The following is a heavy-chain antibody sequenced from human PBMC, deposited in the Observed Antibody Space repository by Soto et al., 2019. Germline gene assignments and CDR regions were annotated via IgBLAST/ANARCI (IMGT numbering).Heavy chain of an antibody. Sequence: PSETLSLTCTVSGGSISSYYWSWIRQPPGKGLEWIGYIYYSGSTNYNPSLKSRVTISVDTSKNQFSLKLSSVTAADTAVYYCARAELGYCSSTSCSNWFDPWGQGTLVTVSS. CDR2: IYYSGST. V-gene: IGHV4-59*01. J-gene: IGHJ5*02. CDR3: ARAELGYCSSTSCSNWFDP. D-gene: IGHD2-2*01. CDR1: GGSISSYY.